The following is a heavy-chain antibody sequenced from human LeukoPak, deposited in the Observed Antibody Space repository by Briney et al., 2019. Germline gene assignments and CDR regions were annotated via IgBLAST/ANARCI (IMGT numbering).Heavy chain of an antibody. CDR3: ARRGSSGSHNWFDP. V-gene: IGHV4-39*01. J-gene: IGHJ5*02. CDR2: IYYRGST. CDR1: GGSISSTSYY. Sequence: SETLSLTCTVSGGSISSTSYYWGWIRQPPGKGLEWIGSIYYRGSTYYNPSLKSRVTISVDTYKNQFSLKLNSVTATNTAMYYCARRGSSGSHNWFDPWGQGTLVTVSS. D-gene: IGHD6-19*01.